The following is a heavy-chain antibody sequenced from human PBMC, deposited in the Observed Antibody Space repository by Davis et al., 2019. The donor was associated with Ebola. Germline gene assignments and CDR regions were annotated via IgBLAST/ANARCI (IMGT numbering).Heavy chain of an antibody. J-gene: IGHJ4*02. Sequence: ASVKVSCKASGGTFVNYAISWVRQAPGQGLEWMGWMDPISGYARYVQSFQGRVTMTRDTSISTAYMELSSLKSEDTAVYYCARGPTGMIDYWGQGTLVTVSS. CDR2: MDPISGYA. D-gene: IGHD1-1*01. CDR3: ARGPTGMIDY. V-gene: IGHV1-8*02. CDR1: GGTFVNYA.